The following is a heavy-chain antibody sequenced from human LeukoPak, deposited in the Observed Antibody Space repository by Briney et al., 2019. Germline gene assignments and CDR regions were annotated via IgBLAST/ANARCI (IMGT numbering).Heavy chain of an antibody. CDR3: ARDLGTSSTGM. CDR1: GYTFTGYY. Sequence: EASVRVSCKASGYTFTGYYMHWVRQAPGQGLEWMGWINPNSGGTNYAQKFQGRVTMTRDTSISTAYMELSRLRSDDTAVYYCARDLGTSSTGMWGQGTLVTVSS. V-gene: IGHV1-2*02. CDR2: INPNSGGT. J-gene: IGHJ4*02. D-gene: IGHD1-14*01.